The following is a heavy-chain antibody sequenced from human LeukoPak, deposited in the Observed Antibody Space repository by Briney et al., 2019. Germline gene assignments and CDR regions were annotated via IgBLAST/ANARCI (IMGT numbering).Heavy chain of an antibody. Sequence: GGSLGLSCTTSGFPFRDFSMTWVRQAPGQGLEWISTTDSGGTSTYYAESVKGRFTISRDNSKDALYLQMRSLRVEDTAIYYCAKQSYARSLGEGGPGTLVTASS. V-gene: IGHV3-23*01. CDR3: AKQSYARSLGE. CDR1: GFPFRDFS. D-gene: IGHD2-8*01. CDR2: TDSGGTST. J-gene: IGHJ4*02.